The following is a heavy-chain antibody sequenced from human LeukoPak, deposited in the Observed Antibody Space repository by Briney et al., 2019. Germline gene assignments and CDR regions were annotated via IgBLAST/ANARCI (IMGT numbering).Heavy chain of an antibody. CDR3: ARVYCSGGSCYRDAFDI. D-gene: IGHD2-15*01. CDR2: ISAYNGNT. CDR1: GYTFTSYG. Sequence: GASVKVSCKASGYTFTSYGISWVRQAPGQGLEWMGWISAYNGNTNYAQKLQGRVTMTTDTSTSTAYMELRSLRSDDTAVYYCARVYCSGGSCYRDAFDIWGQGTMVTVSS. V-gene: IGHV1-18*01. J-gene: IGHJ3*02.